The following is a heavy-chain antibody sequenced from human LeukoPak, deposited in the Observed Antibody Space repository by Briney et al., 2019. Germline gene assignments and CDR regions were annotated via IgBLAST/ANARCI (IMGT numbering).Heavy chain of an antibody. V-gene: IGHV3-7*05. J-gene: IGHJ5*02. Sequence: GGSLRLSCAASGFTFSRHWMSWVRQVPGRGLEWVANIKQDGSEKYYLDSVKGRFTISRDNAKNSLYLQMISLRAEDTAVYFCAREVITVTFGGLFFDPWGQGTLVTVSS. CDR2: IKQDGSEK. CDR1: GFTFSRHW. CDR3: AREVITVTFGGLFFDP. D-gene: IGHD3-16*01.